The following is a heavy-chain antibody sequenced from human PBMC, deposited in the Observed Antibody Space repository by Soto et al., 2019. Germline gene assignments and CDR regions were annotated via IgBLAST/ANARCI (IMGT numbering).Heavy chain of an antibody. J-gene: IGHJ3*01. Sequence: QVQLVQSGAEVRKPGASVNISCRASGFTFSDHLINWVRQVPGQRREWMGGFNTDNGNTKYSQTFKGRVTISRHSSASIVYMEVSALTSEYTAVFYCARDILSVGPRAYDAVDVWGQGTMVTVSS. CDR2: FNTDNGNT. D-gene: IGHD2-8*02. CDR1: GFTFSDHL. CDR3: ARDILSVGPRAYDAVDV. V-gene: IGHV1-3*04.